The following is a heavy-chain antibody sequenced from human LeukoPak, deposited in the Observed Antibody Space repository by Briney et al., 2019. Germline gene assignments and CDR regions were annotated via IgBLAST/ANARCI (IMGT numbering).Heavy chain of an antibody. V-gene: IGHV1-18*01. CDR3: ARDVYCSSTSCYKYYYYYGMDV. D-gene: IGHD2-2*02. CDR2: ISAYNGNT. CDR1: GYTFTSYG. J-gene: IGHJ6*02. Sequence: ASVKVSCKASGYTFTSYGISWVRQAPGQGLEWMGWISAYNGNTNYAQKLQGRVTTTTDTSTSTAYMELRSLRSDDTAVYYCARDVYCSSTSCYKYYYYYGMDVWGQGTTVTVSS.